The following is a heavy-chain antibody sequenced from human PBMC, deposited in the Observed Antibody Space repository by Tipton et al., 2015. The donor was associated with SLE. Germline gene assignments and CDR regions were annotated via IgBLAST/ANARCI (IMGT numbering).Heavy chain of an antibody. CDR3: ANSHSSGWYDAFDI. D-gene: IGHD6-19*01. CDR2: ISDTGST. J-gene: IGHJ3*02. V-gene: IGHV4-4*08. CDR1: NGSISSRY. Sequence: TLSLTCSVSNGSISSRYWSWIRQPPGKGLEWIGHISDTGSTNYNPSLKSRVTISVDTSKHQFSLKLSSVTAADTAVYYCANSHSSGWYDAFDIWGQGTMVTVSS.